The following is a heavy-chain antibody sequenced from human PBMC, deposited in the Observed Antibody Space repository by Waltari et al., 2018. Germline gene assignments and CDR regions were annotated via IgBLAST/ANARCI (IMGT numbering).Heavy chain of an antibody. V-gene: IGHV3-23*04. D-gene: IGHD2-2*01. Sequence: EVQLVESGGELVQPGGSLRLSCAASGFNFRNYGMNWVRQAPGRGLGWFSSMTADGRGTYYADTVKVRFTTSRDNSNNTVFLQMNSLRVEDTALYYCAKHQLLQAYYYSMDVWGKGTTVTVSS. CDR1: GFNFRNYG. J-gene: IGHJ6*03. CDR2: MTADGRGT. CDR3: AKHQLLQAYYYSMDV.